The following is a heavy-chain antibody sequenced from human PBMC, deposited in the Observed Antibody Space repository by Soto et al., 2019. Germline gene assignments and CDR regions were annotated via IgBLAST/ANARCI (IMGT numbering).Heavy chain of an antibody. D-gene: IGHD6-6*01. CDR2: IDPSDSYT. CDR1: GYSFTSYW. J-gene: IGHJ6*02. CDR3: ARQALGIAARHYYYGMDV. Sequence: GESLKISCNGSGYSFTSYWISWVRQMPGKGLEWMGRIDPSDSYTNYSPSFQGHVTISADKSISTAYLQWSSLKASDTAMYYCARQALGIAARHYYYGMDVWGQGTKVTVSS. V-gene: IGHV5-10-1*01.